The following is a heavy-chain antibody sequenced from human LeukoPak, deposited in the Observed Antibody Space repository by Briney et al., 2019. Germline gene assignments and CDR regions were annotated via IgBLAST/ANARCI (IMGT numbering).Heavy chain of an antibody. V-gene: IGHV4-59*01. J-gene: IGHJ3*02. D-gene: IGHD4-23*01. Sequence: SETLSLTCTVSGGSISSYYWSWIRQPPGKGLECIGYIYYSGSTNCNPSVKSRVAMSVDTSKKQFSLKLSSLTAADTAVYYCARGRTAVIAPYAFDIWGQGTMVTVSS. CDR3: ARGRTAVIAPYAFDI. CDR2: IYYSGST. CDR1: GGSISSYY.